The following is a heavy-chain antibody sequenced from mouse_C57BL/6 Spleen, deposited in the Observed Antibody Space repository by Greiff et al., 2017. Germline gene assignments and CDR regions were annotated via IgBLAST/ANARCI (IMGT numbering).Heavy chain of an antibody. CDR1: GYAFSSYW. V-gene: IGHV1-80*01. CDR3: ARRGYGNYLYAMDY. CDR2: IYPGDGDT. J-gene: IGHJ4*01. D-gene: IGHD2-1*01. Sequence: QVQLQQSGAELVKPGASVKISCKASGYAFSSYWMNWVKQRPGKGLEWIGQIYPGDGDTNYNGKFKGKATLTADKSSSTAYMQLSSLTSEDSAVYFCARRGYGNYLYAMDYWGQGTSVTVSS.